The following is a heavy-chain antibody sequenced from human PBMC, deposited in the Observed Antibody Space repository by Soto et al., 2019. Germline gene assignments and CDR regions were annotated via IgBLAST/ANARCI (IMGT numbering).Heavy chain of an antibody. J-gene: IGHJ4*02. Sequence: PSETLSLTCTVSGGSISPHYWSWIRQPPGKGLEWIGYIYYSGNTNYNPSLNSRVTMSVDTSKNQFSLNLGSVTAADTAVYYFARGQRRPYTDTWATFDYWGQGALVTVSS. V-gene: IGHV4-59*11. CDR2: IYYSGNT. D-gene: IGHD1-26*01. CDR1: GGSISPHY. CDR3: ARGQRRPYTDTWATFDY.